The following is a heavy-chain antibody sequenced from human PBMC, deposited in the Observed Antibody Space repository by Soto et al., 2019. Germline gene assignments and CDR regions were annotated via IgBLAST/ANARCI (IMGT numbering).Heavy chain of an antibody. CDR2: IIPIFGTA. V-gene: IGHV1-69*01. D-gene: IGHD4-17*01. CDR3: ARLPSTTVTTLSDYYYGMDV. CDR1: GGTVSSYA. J-gene: IGHJ6*02. Sequence: QVQLVQSGAEVKKPGSSVKVSCKASGGTVSSYAISWVRQAPGQGLEWMGGIIPIFGTANYAQKFQGRVTITADESTSTAYMELSSLRSEDTAVYYCARLPSTTVTTLSDYYYGMDVWGQGTTVTVSS.